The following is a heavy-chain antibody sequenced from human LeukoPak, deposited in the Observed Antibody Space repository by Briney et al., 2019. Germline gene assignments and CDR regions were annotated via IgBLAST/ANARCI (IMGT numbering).Heavy chain of an antibody. Sequence: GGSLRLSCAASGFTFSSYGMTWVRQAPGKGLEWVSVISGSGGDTYYTDSVKGRFTISRDNTKNMLYLQMNSLRAEDTAVYYCARSSHYDILTGYSEEDAFDIWGQGTMVTVSS. J-gene: IGHJ3*02. CDR3: ARSSHYDILTGYSEEDAFDI. CDR1: GFTFSSYG. D-gene: IGHD3-9*01. CDR2: ISGSGGDT. V-gene: IGHV3-23*01.